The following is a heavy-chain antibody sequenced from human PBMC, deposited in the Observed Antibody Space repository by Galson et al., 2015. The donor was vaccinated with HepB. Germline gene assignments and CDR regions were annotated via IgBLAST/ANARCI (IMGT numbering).Heavy chain of an antibody. Sequence: SVKVSCKASGGTFTSYIFSWVRQAPGQGLEWMGRIIPMVGTTKYAQKFQGRVTISADKSTSTAYMEPSSLRSEDTAVYYCAIMFYYDSRGTGYYYLDYWGQGTLVTVSS. CDR2: IIPMVGTT. D-gene: IGHD3-22*01. CDR1: GGTFTSYI. CDR3: AIMFYYDSRGTGYYYLDY. V-gene: IGHV1-69*08. J-gene: IGHJ4*02.